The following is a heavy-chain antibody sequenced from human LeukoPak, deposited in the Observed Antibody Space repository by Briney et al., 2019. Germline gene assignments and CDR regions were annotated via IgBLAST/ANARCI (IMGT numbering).Heavy chain of an antibody. D-gene: IGHD3-10*01. CDR2: ISYDGSNK. V-gene: IGHV3-30*18. Sequence: GRFLRLSCAASGFTFSSYGMHWARQAPGKGLEWVAVISYDGSNKYYADSVKGRFTISRDNSKNTLYLQMNSLRAEDTAVYYCAKAMVRGVISPFDYWGQGTLVTVSS. CDR1: GFTFSSYG. J-gene: IGHJ4*02. CDR3: AKAMVRGVISPFDY.